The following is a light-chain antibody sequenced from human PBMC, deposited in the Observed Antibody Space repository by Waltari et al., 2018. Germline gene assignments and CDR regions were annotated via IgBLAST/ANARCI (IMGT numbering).Light chain of an antibody. V-gene: IGKV1-12*01. CDR3: QRANSFPFT. J-gene: IGKJ3*01. Sequence: DIQMTQSPSSVSASIGDRVTITCRASQSIGTWLAWYQQKPGRAPKLLIHLTSTLQSGVPSRFSGSRSGTEFTLTISSLQSEDFATYYCQRANSFPFTFGPGTKVEIK. CDR2: LTS. CDR1: QSIGTW.